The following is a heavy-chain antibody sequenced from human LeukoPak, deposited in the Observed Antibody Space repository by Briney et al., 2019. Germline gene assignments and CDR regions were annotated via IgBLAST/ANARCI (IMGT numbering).Heavy chain of an antibody. CDR2: IYYSGNT. CDR3: ARGLPMVDY. J-gene: IGHJ4*02. D-gene: IGHD3-10*01. V-gene: IGHV4-59*01. Sequence: SETLSLTCTVSGGSISSYYWSWIRQPPGKGLEWIGSIYYSGNTNYNPSLKSRVTISVDKSKNQFSLKLSSVTAADTAVYYCARGLPMVDYWGQGTLVTVSS. CDR1: GGSISSYY.